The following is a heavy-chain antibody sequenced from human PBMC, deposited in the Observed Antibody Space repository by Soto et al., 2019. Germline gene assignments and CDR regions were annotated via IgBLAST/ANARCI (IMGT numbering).Heavy chain of an antibody. CDR2: ISSSSSYT. J-gene: IGHJ4*02. CDR3: ARDHHRYSGYDYVDY. V-gene: IGHV3-11*05. CDR1: GFTFSDYY. Sequence: QVQLVESGGGLVKPGGSLRLSCAASGFTFSDYYMSWIRQAPGKGLEWVSYISSSSSYTNYADSVKGRFNISRDNAKNSLYLQMNSLRAEDTAVYYCARDHHRYSGYDYVDYWGQGTLVTVSS. D-gene: IGHD5-12*01.